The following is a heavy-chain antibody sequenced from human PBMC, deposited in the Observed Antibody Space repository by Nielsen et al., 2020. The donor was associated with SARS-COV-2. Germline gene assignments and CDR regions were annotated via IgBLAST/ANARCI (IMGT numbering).Heavy chain of an antibody. CDR1: GGSISSSSYY. J-gene: IGHJ4*02. CDR3: ARSPSVMWAYFDY. Sequence: SETLSLTCAVSGGSISSSSYYWGWIRQPPEKGLEWIGSIYYSGSTYYNPSLKSRVTISVDTSKNQFSLKLSSVTAADTAVYYCARSPSVMWAYFDYWGQGTLVTVSS. V-gene: IGHV4-39*01. D-gene: IGHD3-16*01. CDR2: IYYSGST.